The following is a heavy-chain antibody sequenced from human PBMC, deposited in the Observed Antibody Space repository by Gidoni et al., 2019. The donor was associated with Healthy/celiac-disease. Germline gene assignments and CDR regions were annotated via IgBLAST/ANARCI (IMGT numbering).Heavy chain of an antibody. D-gene: IGHD3-22*01. CDR1: GGTFSSYS. CDR2: IIPIFGTA. V-gene: IGHV1-69*01. CDR3: AAPPLDSSGYYYAAFDI. Sequence: QVQLVQSGAEVKKPGSSVKVSCKASGGTFSSYSISWVRQATGQWLEWMGGIIPIFGTANYAQKFQGRVTITADESTSTAYMELSSLRSEDTAVYYCAAPPLDSSGYYYAAFDIWCQGPMVTVSS. J-gene: IGHJ3*02.